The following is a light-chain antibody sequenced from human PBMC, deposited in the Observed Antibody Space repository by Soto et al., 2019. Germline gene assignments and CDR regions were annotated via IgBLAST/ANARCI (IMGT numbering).Light chain of an antibody. CDR3: QQYGTLPWT. V-gene: IGKV3-20*01. CDR2: GAS. Sequence: EIVLTQSPGTLSLSPVERATLSCMASQSISSNYLAWYQQKPGQAPRLLIYGASTRATGIPDRFSGSGSGTDFTLIISRLEPEDFAVYYCQQYGTLPWTFGQGTKVDIK. CDR1: QSISSNY. J-gene: IGKJ1*01.